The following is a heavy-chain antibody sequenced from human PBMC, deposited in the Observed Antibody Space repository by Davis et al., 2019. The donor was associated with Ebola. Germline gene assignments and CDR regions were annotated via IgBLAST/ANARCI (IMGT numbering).Heavy chain of an antibody. V-gene: IGHV5-51*01. J-gene: IGHJ4*02. CDR2: IYPGDSDT. D-gene: IGHD3-10*01. CDR1: GYSFTSYW. CDR3: GRRWDASGSWDY. Sequence: GESLKISCKGSGYSFTSYWISWVRQMPGKGLEWMGIIYPGDSDTRYSPSFQGQVTISADKSISTAYLQWSSLKASDSAMYYCGRRWDASGSWDYWGQGTLVTVSS.